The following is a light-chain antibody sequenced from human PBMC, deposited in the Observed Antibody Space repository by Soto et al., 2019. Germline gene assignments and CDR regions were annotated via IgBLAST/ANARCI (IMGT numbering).Light chain of an antibody. V-gene: IGKV3-20*01. CDR3: QQYGSSCNGT. J-gene: IGKJ1*01. Sequence: EIVLTQSPITLSLSPGERATLSCRASQSVSSSYLAWYQQKPGQAPRLLIYGASSRATGIPDRFSGSGSGTDFTLTISRLEPEDFAVYYCQQYGSSCNGTFGQGTKV. CDR1: QSVSSSY. CDR2: GAS.